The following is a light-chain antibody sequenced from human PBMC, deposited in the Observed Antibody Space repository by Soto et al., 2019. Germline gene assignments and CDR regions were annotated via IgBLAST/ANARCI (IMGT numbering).Light chain of an antibody. CDR3: QQRSNWPYT. J-gene: IGKJ2*01. CDR1: QSVSSY. Sequence: EIVLTQSPSTVSLSPGETATLSCRASQSVSSYLAWYQQKPGQAPSLLIYDASNMDTGIPATFSGSGSGTDFTLTISSLEPEDFAVYYCQQRSNWPYTFGQGTKLEIK. CDR2: DAS. V-gene: IGKV3-11*01.